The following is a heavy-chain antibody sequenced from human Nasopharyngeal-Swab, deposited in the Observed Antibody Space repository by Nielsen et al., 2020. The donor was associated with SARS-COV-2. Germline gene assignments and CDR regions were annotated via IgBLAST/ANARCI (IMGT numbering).Heavy chain of an antibody. CDR1: GFTFSSYD. V-gene: IGHV3-13*04. CDR3: ARGYDSSGYLRPIDAFDI. Sequence: GESLKISCAASGFTFSSYDMHWVRQATGKGLEWVSAIGTAGDTYYPGSVKGRFTISRENAKNSLYLQMNSLRAGDTAMYYCARGYDSSGYLRPIDAFDIWGQGTMVTVSS. J-gene: IGHJ3*02. CDR2: IGTAGDT. D-gene: IGHD3-22*01.